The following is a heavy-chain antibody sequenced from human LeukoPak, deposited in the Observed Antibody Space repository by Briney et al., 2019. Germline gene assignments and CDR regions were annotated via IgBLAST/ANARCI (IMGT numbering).Heavy chain of an antibody. CDR1: GYSFTNYW. CDR2: IYPGDSDT. Sequence: GGSLQISCKGSGYSFTNYWIGWVRQMPGKGLEWMGTIYPGDSDTRYSPSFQGQVTISADKSISTAYLQWSSLKASDTAMYYCARQRRGYSYGYAKPDAFDIWGQGTMVTVSS. J-gene: IGHJ3*02. CDR3: ARQRRGYSYGYAKPDAFDI. V-gene: IGHV5-51*01. D-gene: IGHD5-18*01.